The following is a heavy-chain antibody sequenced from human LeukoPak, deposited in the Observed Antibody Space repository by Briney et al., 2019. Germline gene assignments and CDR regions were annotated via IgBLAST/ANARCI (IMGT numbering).Heavy chain of an antibody. J-gene: IGHJ3*02. CDR3: ARDRVPYDYVWGSYRYSAFDI. CDR2: ISAYNGNT. D-gene: IGHD3-16*02. Sequence: ASVKVFCKASGYTFTSYGISWVRQAPGQGLEWMGWISAYNGNTNYAQKLQGRVTMTTDTSTSTAYMELRSLRSDDTAVYYCARDRVPYDYVWGSYRYSAFDIWGQGTMVTVSS. V-gene: IGHV1-18*01. CDR1: GYTFTSYG.